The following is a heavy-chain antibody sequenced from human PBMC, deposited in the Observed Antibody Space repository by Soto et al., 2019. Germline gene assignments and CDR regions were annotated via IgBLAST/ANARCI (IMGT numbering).Heavy chain of an antibody. V-gene: IGHV4-34*01. CDR3: ARPNDYGNGYGPFDY. J-gene: IGHJ4*02. CDR1: GWSFSGYD. CDR2: INYSGST. D-gene: IGHD3-3*01. Sequence: SETLSLTCAVYGWSFSGYDWCWIRQPPGKGLEWIGEINYSGSTNYNPSLKSRVTISLDTSENRFSLRLNSVTAADTAIYYCARPNDYGNGYGPFDYWGQGSLVTVS.